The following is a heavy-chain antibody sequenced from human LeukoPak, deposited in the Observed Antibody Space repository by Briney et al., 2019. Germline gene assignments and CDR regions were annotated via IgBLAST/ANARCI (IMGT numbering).Heavy chain of an antibody. D-gene: IGHD6-6*01. CDR1: GFTFSVSA. Sequence: PGGSLKLSCAASGFTFSVSAMYWVRQASGKGLEWVGRIRNKANNYATAYAASLKGRSTISRDDSKNTAYLQMNSLETEDTAMYYCTYTSSSGVVYWGQGTLVTVSS. CDR3: TYTSSSGVVY. CDR2: IRNKANNYAT. V-gene: IGHV3-73*01. J-gene: IGHJ4*02.